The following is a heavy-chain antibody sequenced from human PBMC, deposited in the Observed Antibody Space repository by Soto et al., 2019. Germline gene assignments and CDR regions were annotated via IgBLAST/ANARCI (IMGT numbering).Heavy chain of an antibody. Sequence: SETLSLTCTVSGGSIRSGGYYWSWLRQSTRRGLEWIGNIYYSGNTYYNPSLKSRLTIPVDTSKNQFYLNLSSVTAADTAVYYCARDRLMATAGTAPHYFGLDVWGQGTTVTVSS. CDR2: IYYSGNT. D-gene: IGHD5-18*01. V-gene: IGHV4-31*03. CDR3: ARDRLMATAGTAPHYFGLDV. CDR1: GGSIRSGGYY. J-gene: IGHJ6*02.